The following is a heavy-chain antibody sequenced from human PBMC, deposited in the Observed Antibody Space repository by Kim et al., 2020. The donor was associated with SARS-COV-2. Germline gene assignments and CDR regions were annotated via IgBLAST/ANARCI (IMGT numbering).Heavy chain of an antibody. V-gene: IGHV1-2*02. CDR1: GYTFTGYY. CDR2: MHPNSGVT. CDR3: TIEGPVSTTSLFDT. D-gene: IGHD2-2*01. J-gene: IGHJ3*02. Sequence: ASVKVSCKASGYTFTGYYLHWVRQAPGQGLEWMGWMHPNSGVTNYAQSFQGRVSMTRDTSISTAYMALTRLKTDDTAIYYCTIEGPVSTTSLFDTWGQGTVLPVSS.